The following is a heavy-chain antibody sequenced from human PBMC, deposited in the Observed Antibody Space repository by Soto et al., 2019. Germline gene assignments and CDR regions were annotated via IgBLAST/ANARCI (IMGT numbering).Heavy chain of an antibody. V-gene: IGHV4-34*01. D-gene: IGHD3-3*01. CDR1: GGSFSGYY. CDR3: ARSREWLGGLYYYYYMDV. CDR2: INHSGST. Sequence: QVQLQQWGAGLLKPSETLSLTCAVYGGSFSGYYWSWIRQPPGKGLEWIGEINHSGSTNYNPSLKSRVTMSVDTSKNQFSLKLSSVTAADTAVYYCARSREWLGGLYYYYYMDVWGKGTAVTVSS. J-gene: IGHJ6*03.